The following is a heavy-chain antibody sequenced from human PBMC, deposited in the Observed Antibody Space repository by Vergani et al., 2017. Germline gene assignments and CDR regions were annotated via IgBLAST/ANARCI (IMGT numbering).Heavy chain of an antibody. Sequence: EVQLLESGGDLVQPGGSLRLSCAASGFTFIMHAMSWVRQAPGKGLEWVSTLSASDRRTHYADSVKGRFTISRDNAKNSLYLHMDNLRAEDTAVYYCARVLLTSGLDYWGQGTLVTVSS. CDR3: ARVLLTSGLDY. V-gene: IGHV3-23*01. J-gene: IGHJ4*02. CDR2: LSASDRRT. CDR1: GFTFIMHA. D-gene: IGHD3-3*01.